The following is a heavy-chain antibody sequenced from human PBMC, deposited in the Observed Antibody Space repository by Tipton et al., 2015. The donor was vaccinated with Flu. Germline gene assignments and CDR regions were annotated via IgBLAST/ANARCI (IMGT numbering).Heavy chain of an antibody. J-gene: IGHJ4*02. CDR2: IYTSGST. Sequence: TLSLTCTVSGGSISSGSYYRSWIRQPAGKGLEWIGRIYTSGSTTYNPSLKSRVTISVDTSKNQFSLRLNSVTATDTAMYYCARDYCSGGICYPDYWGQGTLVTVSS. CDR1: GGSISSGSYY. V-gene: IGHV4-61*02. CDR3: ARDYCSGGICYPDY. D-gene: IGHD2-15*01.